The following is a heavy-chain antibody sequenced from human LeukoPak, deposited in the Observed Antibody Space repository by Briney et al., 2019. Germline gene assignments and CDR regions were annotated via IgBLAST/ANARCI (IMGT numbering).Heavy chain of an antibody. CDR2: INHSGST. Sequence: PSETLSLTCAVYGGSFSGYYWSWIRQPPGKGLEWIGEINHSGSTNYNPSLKSRVTISVDTSKNQFSLKLSSVTAADTAVYYCARDWGTDILTGYSYNWFDPWGQGTLVTVSS. CDR1: GGSFSGYY. V-gene: IGHV4-34*01. J-gene: IGHJ5*02. D-gene: IGHD3-9*01. CDR3: ARDWGTDILTGYSYNWFDP.